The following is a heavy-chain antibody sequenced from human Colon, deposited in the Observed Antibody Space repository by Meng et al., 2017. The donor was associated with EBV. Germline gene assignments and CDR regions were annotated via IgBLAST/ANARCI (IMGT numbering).Heavy chain of an antibody. Sequence: LQESRPGLVEPAETLSLTCTVSRGSISCSSYSCAWIRQPPGKGLEWIGGISYGGSPSYNPSLKSRVTISIDTSKNQFSLSLTSVTAADTAIYYCARGIQIWHEIDYWGQGTLVTVSS. CDR1: RGSISCSSYS. CDR3: ARGIQIWHEIDY. CDR2: ISYGGSP. D-gene: IGHD5-18*01. J-gene: IGHJ4*02. V-gene: IGHV4-39*07.